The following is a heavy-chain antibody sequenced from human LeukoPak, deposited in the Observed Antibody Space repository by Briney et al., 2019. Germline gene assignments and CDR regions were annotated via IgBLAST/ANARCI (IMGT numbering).Heavy chain of an antibody. J-gene: IGHJ4*02. V-gene: IGHV4-59*01. CDR2: IYYSGSN. CDR3: ARVGATDGGGYYFDY. D-gene: IGHD1-26*01. CDR1: GGSISSYY. Sequence: PSETLSLTCTVSGGSISSYYWSWIRQPPGKGLEWIGYIYYSGSNNYNPSLKSRVTISVDTSKNQFSLKLSSVTAADTAVYYCARVGATDGGGYYFDYWGQGTLVTVSS.